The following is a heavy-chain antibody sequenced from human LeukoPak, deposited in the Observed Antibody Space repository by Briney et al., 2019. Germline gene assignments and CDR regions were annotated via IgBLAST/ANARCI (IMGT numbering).Heavy chain of an antibody. CDR1: DYSISSGYGYY. CDR3: AGDYDSSGYLDY. CDR2: IYYSGST. D-gene: IGHD3-22*01. J-gene: IGHJ4*02. V-gene: IGHV4-61*08. Sequence: SETLSLTCTVSDYSISSGYGYYWSWIRQPPGKGLEWIGYIYYSGSTNYNPSLKSRVTISVDTSKNQFSLKLSSVTAADTAVYYCAGDYDSSGYLDYWGQGTLVTVSS.